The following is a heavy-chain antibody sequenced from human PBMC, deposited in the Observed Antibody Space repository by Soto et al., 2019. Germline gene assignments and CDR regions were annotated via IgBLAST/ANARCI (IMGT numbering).Heavy chain of an antibody. CDR3: ARDEYSSSSLGNYYGMDV. V-gene: IGHV1-69*13. CDR1: GGTFSSYA. J-gene: IGHJ6*02. D-gene: IGHD6-6*01. Sequence: SVKVSCKASGGTFSSYAISRVRQAPGQGLEWMGGIIPIFGTANYAQKFQGRVTITADESTSTAYMELSSLRSEDTAVYYCARDEYSSSSLGNYYGMDVWGQGTTVTVSS. CDR2: IIPIFGTA.